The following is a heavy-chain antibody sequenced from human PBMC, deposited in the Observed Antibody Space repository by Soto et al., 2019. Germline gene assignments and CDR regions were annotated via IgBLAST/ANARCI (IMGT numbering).Heavy chain of an antibody. CDR2: IYTSGST. J-gene: IGHJ6*02. V-gene: IGHV4-4*07. D-gene: IGHD6-6*01. CDR1: GGSISSYY. CDR3: ASVSSSSSQDYYYGMDV. Sequence: QVQLQESGPGLVKPSETLSLTCTVSGGSISSYYWSWIRQPAGKGLEWIGRIYTSGSTNYNPSLKSRVTMSVDPSKNQFSLKLSAVTAADTAVYYCASVSSSSSQDYYYGMDVWGQGTTVTVSS.